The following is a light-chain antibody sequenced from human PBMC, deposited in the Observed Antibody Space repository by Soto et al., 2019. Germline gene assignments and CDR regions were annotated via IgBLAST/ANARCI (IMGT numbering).Light chain of an antibody. Sequence: EIVLTQSPATLSLSPGERATLSCRASQSVGNNLAWYQQKPCQAPGLLIYEASTRATGIPARFSGSGSGTDFTLTISSLEPEDFAVYYCQQHANWPLTFGGGTKVDIK. CDR2: EAS. J-gene: IGKJ4*01. V-gene: IGKV3-11*01. CDR1: QSVGNN. CDR3: QQHANWPLT.